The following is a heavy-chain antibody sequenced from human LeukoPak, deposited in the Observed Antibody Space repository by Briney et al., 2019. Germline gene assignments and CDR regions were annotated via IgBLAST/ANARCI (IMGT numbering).Heavy chain of an antibody. Sequence: GASVKVSCKASGYTFTSYGISWVRQAPGQGLEWMGWISAYNGNTNYAQKLQGRGTMTTDTSTSTAYMELRSLRSDDTAVYYCARDFTHYYDSPWPWFDPWGQGTLVTVSS. V-gene: IGHV1-18*01. CDR3: ARDFTHYYDSPWPWFDP. J-gene: IGHJ5*02. CDR1: GYTFTSYG. CDR2: ISAYNGNT. D-gene: IGHD3-22*01.